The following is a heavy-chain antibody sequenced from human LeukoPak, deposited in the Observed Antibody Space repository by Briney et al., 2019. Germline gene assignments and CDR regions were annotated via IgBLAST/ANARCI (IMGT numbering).Heavy chain of an antibody. V-gene: IGHV1-69*04. CDR2: IIPILGIA. Sequence: ASVKVSCKASGGTFSSYAISWVRQAPGQGLEWMGRIIPILGIANYAQKFQGRVTITADKSTSTAYMELSSLRSEDTAVYYCAREWESRAFDIWGQGTMVTVSS. J-gene: IGHJ3*02. D-gene: IGHD1-26*01. CDR1: GGTFSSYA. CDR3: AREWESRAFDI.